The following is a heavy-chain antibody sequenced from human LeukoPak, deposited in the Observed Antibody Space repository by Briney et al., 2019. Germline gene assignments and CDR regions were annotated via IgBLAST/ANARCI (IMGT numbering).Heavy chain of an antibody. CDR3: ARDITAAGDNWFDP. V-gene: IGHV3-66*01. CDR1: GFTFSSNY. D-gene: IGHD6-13*01. CDR2: IYSGGST. J-gene: IGHJ5*02. Sequence: PGGSLRLSCAASGFTFSSNYMSWVRQAPGKGLEWVSVIYSGGSTYYAGSVKGRFTISRDNSKNTLYLQMNSLRAEDTAVYYCARDITAAGDNWFDPWGQGTLVTVSS.